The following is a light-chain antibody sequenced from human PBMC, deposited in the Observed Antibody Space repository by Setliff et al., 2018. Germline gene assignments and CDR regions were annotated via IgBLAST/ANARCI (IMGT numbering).Light chain of an antibody. J-gene: IGLJ1*01. CDR2: EVN. V-gene: IGLV2-14*01. CDR1: SSDVGAYSH. CDR3: CSFTTSATVV. Sequence: QSALAQPASVSGSPGQSITISCAGTSSDVGAYSHVSWYQQHPDKAPKLILYEVNNRPSGISNRFFGSKSVNTASLTISGLQAGDEADYYCCSFTTSATVVFGPGTRSPS.